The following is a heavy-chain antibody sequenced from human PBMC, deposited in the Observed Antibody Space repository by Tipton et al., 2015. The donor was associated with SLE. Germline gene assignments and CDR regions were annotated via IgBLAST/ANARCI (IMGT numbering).Heavy chain of an antibody. CDR2: ISGSGGRT. V-gene: IGHV3-23*01. CDR1: GFTFSSYA. Sequence: GSLRLSCAASGFTFSSYAMSWVRQAPGKGLEWVSSISGSGGRTYYADSVKGRFTISRDNSKNTLYLQMNSLRAEDTAVYYCAKGAPNYYGMDVWGQGTTVTVSS. CDR3: AKGAPNYYGMDV. J-gene: IGHJ6*02.